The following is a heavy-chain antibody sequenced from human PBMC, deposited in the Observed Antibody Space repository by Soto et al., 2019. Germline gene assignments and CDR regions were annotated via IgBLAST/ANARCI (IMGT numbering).Heavy chain of an antibody. J-gene: IGHJ4*01. CDR3: VKDSYADFHRVLSTDAYFFDY. CDR2: ITWNSGKI. V-gene: IGHV3-9*01. Sequence: SLRLSCTASGFTFDDYAMHWVRQGPGRGLEWVSGITWNSGKIAYADSVKGRFTIARDDDNNSLYLQMNSLRPEDTALYYCVKDSYADFHRVLSTDAYFFDYLGHGTLVTVSS. CDR1: GFTFDDYA. D-gene: IGHD2-15*01.